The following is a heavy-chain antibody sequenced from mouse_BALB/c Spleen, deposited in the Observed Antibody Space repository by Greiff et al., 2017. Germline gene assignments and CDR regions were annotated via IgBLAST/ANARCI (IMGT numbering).Heavy chain of an antibody. CDR2: ISSGGSYT. Sequence: EVMLVESGGDLVKPGGSLKLSCAASGFTFSSYGMSWVRQTPDKRLEWVATISSGGSYTYYPDSVKGRFTISRDNAKNTLYLQMSSLKSEDTAMYYCARPDSSGFHFDYWGQGTTLTVSS. D-gene: IGHD3-2*01. CDR3: ARPDSSGFHFDY. J-gene: IGHJ2*01. CDR1: GFTFSSYG. V-gene: IGHV5-6*01.